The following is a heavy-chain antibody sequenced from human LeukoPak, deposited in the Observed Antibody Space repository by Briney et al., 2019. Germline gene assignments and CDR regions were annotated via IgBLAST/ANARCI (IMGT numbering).Heavy chain of an antibody. D-gene: IGHD3-10*01. CDR2: IYYSGST. CDR1: GGSISSYY. CDR3: ARDLLYYGSGTSWFDP. J-gene: IGHJ5*02. Sequence: SETLSLTCTVSGGSISSYYWSWIRQPPGKGLEWIGYIYYSGSTNYNPSLKSRVTISVDTSKNQFSLKLSSVTAADTAVYYCARDLLYYGSGTSWFDPWGQGTLVTVSS. V-gene: IGHV4-59*12.